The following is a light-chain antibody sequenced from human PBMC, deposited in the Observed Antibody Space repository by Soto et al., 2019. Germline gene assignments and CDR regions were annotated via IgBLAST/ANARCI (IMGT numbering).Light chain of an antibody. J-gene: IGLJ1*01. CDR3: CSYSGRYTSV. Sequence: QSALTQPRSVSGPPGQSVTISCTGTSSDVGGFSYVSWYQQYPGKAPKLILYDVSQRPSGVPDRFSGSKSGNTASLTISGLLAEDEAVFYCCSYSGRYTSVFGTGTKVTVL. V-gene: IGLV2-11*01. CDR2: DVS. CDR1: SSDVGGFSY.